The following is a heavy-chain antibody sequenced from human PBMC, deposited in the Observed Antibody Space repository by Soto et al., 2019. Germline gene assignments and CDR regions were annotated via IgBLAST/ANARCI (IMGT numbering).Heavy chain of an antibody. CDR3: AKSKGYRTVYGMDV. V-gene: IGHV3-23*01. CDR2: ISGSGGST. J-gene: IGHJ6*02. CDR1: GFTFSSYA. Sequence: PGGSLRLSCAASGFTFSSYAMSWVRQAPGKGLEWVSAISGSGGSTYYADSVKGRFTISRDNSKNTLYLQMNSLRAEDTAVYYCAKSKGYRTVYGMDVWGQGTTVTVSS. D-gene: IGHD6-13*01.